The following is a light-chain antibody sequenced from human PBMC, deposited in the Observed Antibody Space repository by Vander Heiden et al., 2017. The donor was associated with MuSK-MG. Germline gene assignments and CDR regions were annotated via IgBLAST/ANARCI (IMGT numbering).Light chain of an antibody. CDR2: EVS. V-gene: IGLV2-14*01. CDR3: SSYTSSSTWV. J-gene: IGLJ3*02. Sequence: QSALTQPASVSGSPEQSITISCTGTSSDVGGYNYVSWYQQHPGKAPKLMIYEVSNRPSGVSNRFSGFKSGNTASLTISGLQAEDEADYYCSSYTSSSTWVFGGGTKLTVL. CDR1: SSDVGGYNY.